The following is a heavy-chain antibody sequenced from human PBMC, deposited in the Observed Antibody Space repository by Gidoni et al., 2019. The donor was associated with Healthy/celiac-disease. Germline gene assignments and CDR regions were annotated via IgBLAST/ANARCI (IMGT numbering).Heavy chain of an antibody. J-gene: IGHJ4*02. CDR1: GFTFSSYA. CDR2: ISYDGSNK. Sequence: QVQLVESGGGVVQPGRSMRLSCAASGFTFSSYAMHWVRQAPGKGLEWVAVISYDGSNKYYADSVKGRFTISRDNSKNTLYLQMNSLRAEDTAVYYCARGSNVEMATTPPDYWGQGTLVTVSS. V-gene: IGHV3-30*04. CDR3: ARGSNVEMATTPPDY. D-gene: IGHD1-1*01.